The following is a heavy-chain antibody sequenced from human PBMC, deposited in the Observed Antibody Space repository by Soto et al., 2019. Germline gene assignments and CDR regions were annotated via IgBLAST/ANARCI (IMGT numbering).Heavy chain of an antibody. CDR1: GYTFTTYA. J-gene: IGHJ6*02. D-gene: IGHD3-16*02. CDR3: ASDGRYRYCSYSHYGRDV. V-gene: IGHV1-3*01. Sequence: QIQLVQSGADVRKPGASVKVSCTASGYTFTTYAMHWVRQAPGQRPEWMGWINVDNGNTKYSQNFRGRVTLTRATAAGPGYMELSGPTFGDTGVYFCASDGRYRYCSYSHYGRDVWGQGTTVIVSS. CDR2: INVDNGNT.